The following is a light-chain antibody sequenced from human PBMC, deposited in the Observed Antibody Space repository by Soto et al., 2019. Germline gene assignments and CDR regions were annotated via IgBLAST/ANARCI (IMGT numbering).Light chain of an antibody. V-gene: IGKV3D-15*01. CDR1: QSVSSY. CDR2: DAS. J-gene: IGKJ5*01. Sequence: EIVLTQSPATLSLSPGERATLSCRASQSVSSYLAWYQQKPGQAPRLLIYDASTRATGTPARFSGSGSGTKFTLSISSLQSEDFAVYYCQQYNNWPITFGQGTRLEN. CDR3: QQYNNWPIT.